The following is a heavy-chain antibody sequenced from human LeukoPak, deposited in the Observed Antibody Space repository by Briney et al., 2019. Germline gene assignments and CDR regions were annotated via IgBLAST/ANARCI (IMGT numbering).Heavy chain of an antibody. CDR2: IKSKTDGGTT. CDR1: GFTFSNAW. J-gene: IGHJ6*03. Sequence: GGSLRLSCAASGFTFSNAWMSWVRQAPGKALEWVGRIKSKTDGGTTDYAAPVKGRFTISRDDSKNTLYLKMNSLKTEDTAVYYCTTLSYYYYYYMDVWGKGTTVTVSS. V-gene: IGHV3-15*01. CDR3: TTLSYYYYYYMDV.